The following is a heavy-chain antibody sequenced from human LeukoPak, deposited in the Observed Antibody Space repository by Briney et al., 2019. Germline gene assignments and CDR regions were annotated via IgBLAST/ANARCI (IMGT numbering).Heavy chain of an antibody. V-gene: IGHV3-20*01. CDR2: INWNGGST. CDR1: GFTFDDYG. CDR3: ARDDGAPKYYYDSSGPFDY. J-gene: IGHJ4*02. D-gene: IGHD3-22*01. Sequence: GGSLRLSCAASGFTFDDYGMSWVRRAPGKGLEWVSGINWNGGSTGYADSVKGRFTISRDNAKNSLYLQMNSLRAEDTALYHCARDDGAPKYYYDSSGPFDYWGQGTLVTVSS.